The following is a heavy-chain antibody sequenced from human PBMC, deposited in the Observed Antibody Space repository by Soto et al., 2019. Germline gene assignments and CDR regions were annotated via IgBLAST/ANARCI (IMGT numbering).Heavy chain of an antibody. CDR2: ISGSGGST. Sequence: PGGSLRLSCAASGFTFSSYAMSWVRQAPGKGLEWVSAISGSGGSTYYADSVKGRFTISRDNSKNTLYLQMNSLRAEDTAVYYCAKVLGGVRGVIISNYFDYWGQGTLVTVSS. J-gene: IGHJ4*02. D-gene: IGHD3-10*01. V-gene: IGHV3-23*01. CDR3: AKVLGGVRGVIISNYFDY. CDR1: GFTFSSYA.